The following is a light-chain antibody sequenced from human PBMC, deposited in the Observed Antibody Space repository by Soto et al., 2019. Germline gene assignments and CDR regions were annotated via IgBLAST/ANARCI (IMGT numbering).Light chain of an antibody. CDR2: QTS. CDR3: QQSNTYST. Sequence: DIQMTQSPSILSASVGDRVTITCRASQTINNWLAWYQQKPGRSPKLLIYQTSLVDSGVPSRFRGSGSGTELTLHINSLQPDDFATYYCQQSNTYSTFGQGTTVEIK. CDR1: QTINNW. V-gene: IGKV1-5*03. J-gene: IGKJ1*01.